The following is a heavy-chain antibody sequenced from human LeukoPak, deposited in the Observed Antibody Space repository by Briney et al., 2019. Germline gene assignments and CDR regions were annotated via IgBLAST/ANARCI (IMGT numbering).Heavy chain of an antibody. CDR3: ASLPDYGDCGDAFDI. CDR1: GFTFSSYE. J-gene: IGHJ3*02. V-gene: IGHV3-48*03. D-gene: IGHD4-17*01. Sequence: PGGSLRLSCAASGFTFSSYEMNWVRQAPGKGLEWVSYISSSGSTIYYADSVKGRFTISRDNAKNSLYLQMNSLRAEDTAVYYCASLPDYGDCGDAFDIWGQGTMVTVSS. CDR2: ISSSGSTI.